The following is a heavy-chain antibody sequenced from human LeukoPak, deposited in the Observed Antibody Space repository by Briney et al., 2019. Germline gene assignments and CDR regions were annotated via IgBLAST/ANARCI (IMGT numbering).Heavy chain of an antibody. CDR3: ARHITVRGYDFWSGYSFPGWFDP. CDR1: GFTFSSYS. V-gene: IGHV3-21*01. Sequence: GGSLRLSCAASGFTFSSYSMNWVRQAPGKGLEWVSSISSSSSYIYYADSVKGRFTISRDNAKNSLYLQMNSLRAEDTAVYYCARHITVRGYDFWSGYSFPGWFDPWGQGTLVTVSS. CDR2: ISSSSSYI. D-gene: IGHD3-3*01. J-gene: IGHJ5*02.